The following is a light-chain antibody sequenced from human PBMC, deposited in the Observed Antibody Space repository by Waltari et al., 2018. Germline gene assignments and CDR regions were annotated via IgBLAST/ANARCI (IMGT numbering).Light chain of an antibody. V-gene: IGKV3-20*01. CDR2: GAS. Sequence: EIVFTHSPGTLSFSPPDRPTLCCRGSQSVSGNFLAWYQQKPGQAPRLLISGASSRAPGIPDRFSGSGSGTDFTLTISRLEPEDFAVFYCHQYGTSQTFGPGTRVDI. CDR1: QSVSGNF. CDR3: HQYGTSQT. J-gene: IGKJ3*01.